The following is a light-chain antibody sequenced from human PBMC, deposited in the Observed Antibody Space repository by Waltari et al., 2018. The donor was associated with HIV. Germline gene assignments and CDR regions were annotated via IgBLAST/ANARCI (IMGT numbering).Light chain of an antibody. J-gene: IGKJ2*01. CDR2: AAS. CDR3: QQANSFPYT. V-gene: IGKV1-12*01. CDR1: QDISYR. Sequence: DIQMTQSPSAVSASVGDRVTIICRASQDISYRLVWYQQKPAKAPKLLIFAASNLPSGVPSRFSGSGYGTDFTLTISSLQPEDFGTYYCQQANSFPYTFGQGTKLEIK.